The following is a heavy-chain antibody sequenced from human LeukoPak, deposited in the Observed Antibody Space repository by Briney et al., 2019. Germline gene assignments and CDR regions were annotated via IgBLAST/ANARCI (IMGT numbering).Heavy chain of an antibody. Sequence: AGSLRLSCAASGFTVSSNYMSWVRQAPGKGLEWVSVIYSGGSTYYADSVKGRFTISRDNSKNTLYLQMNSLRAENTAVYYCARYNALTVTWDYFDYWGQGTLVTVSS. V-gene: IGHV3-53*01. D-gene: IGHD4-17*01. J-gene: IGHJ4*02. CDR3: ARYNALTVTWDYFDY. CDR2: IYSGGST. CDR1: GFTVSSNY.